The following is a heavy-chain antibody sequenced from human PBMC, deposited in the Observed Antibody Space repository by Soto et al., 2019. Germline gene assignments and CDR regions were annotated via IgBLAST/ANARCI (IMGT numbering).Heavy chain of an antibody. CDR3: ASHYCSGGSCYSPYFDY. Sequence: QLQLQESGPGLVKPSETLSLTCTVSGGSISSSSYYWGWIRQPPGKGLEWIGSIYYSGSTYYNPSLKSRVTISVDTSKTQFSLKLSSVTAADTAVYYCASHYCSGGSCYSPYFDYWGQGTLVTVSS. J-gene: IGHJ4*02. D-gene: IGHD2-15*01. V-gene: IGHV4-39*01. CDR1: GGSISSSSYY. CDR2: IYYSGST.